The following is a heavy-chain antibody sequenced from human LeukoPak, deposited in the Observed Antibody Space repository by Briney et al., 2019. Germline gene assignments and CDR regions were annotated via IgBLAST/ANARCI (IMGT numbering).Heavy chain of an antibody. D-gene: IGHD2-15*01. J-gene: IGHJ6*02. V-gene: IGHV1-18*01. CDR1: VYTFTSYR. CDR3: AGQGLVVVAATRYYYYGMDV. CDR2: IFAYNGNT. Sequence: GGSVNVSCMSSVYTFTSYRISGVRQAPGRGREWMGWIFAYNGNTNYAQKLQGRVTMTTDTSTSTAYMELRSLRSDDTAAYYCAGQGLVVVAATRYYYYGMDVWGQGTTVTVSS.